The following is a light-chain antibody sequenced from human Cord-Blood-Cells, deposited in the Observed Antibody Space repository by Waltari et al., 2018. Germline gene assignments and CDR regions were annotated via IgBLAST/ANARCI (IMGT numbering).Light chain of an antibody. CDR1: SSDVGSSNL. CDR2: EVS. Sequence: QSALTQPASVSGPPGQSTTISCPGTSSDVGSSNLVSWYLQHPGKAPKLMIYEVSKRPSGVSNRFSGSKSGNTASLTISGLQAEDEADYYCCSYAGSSTFEVFGGGTKLTVL. V-gene: IGLV2-23*02. J-gene: IGLJ2*01. CDR3: CSYAGSSTFEV.